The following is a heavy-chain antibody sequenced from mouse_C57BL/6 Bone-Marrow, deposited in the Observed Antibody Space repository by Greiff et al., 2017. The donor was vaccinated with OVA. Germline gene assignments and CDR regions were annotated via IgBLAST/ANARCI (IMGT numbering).Heavy chain of an antibody. CDR2: IYPRSGNT. Sequence: VNVVESGAELARPGASVKLSCKASGYTFTSYGISWVKQRTGQGLEWIGEIYPRSGNTYYNEKFKGKATLTADKSSSTAYMELRSLTSEDSAVYFCARRRAYSNYAAYWGQGTLVTVSA. CDR1: GYTFTSYG. V-gene: IGHV1-81*01. D-gene: IGHD2-5*01. CDR3: ARRRAYSNYAAY. J-gene: IGHJ3*01.